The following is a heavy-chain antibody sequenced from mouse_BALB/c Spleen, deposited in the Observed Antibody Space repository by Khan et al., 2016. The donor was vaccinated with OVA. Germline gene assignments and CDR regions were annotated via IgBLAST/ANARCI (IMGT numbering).Heavy chain of an antibody. Sequence: EVQLQESGPGLVKPSQSLSLTCTVTGYQITSNYAWYWTRQFPGNKLEWMGYISDSGSTSYNPSFKMVMSITRDTSKKQFFLRLNSVTTENTATYYCARENYYGYSGNYGGQGTSVTVSS. CDR3: ARENYYGYSGNY. D-gene: IGHD1-2*01. J-gene: IGHJ4*01. CDR1: GYQITSNYA. V-gene: IGHV3-2*02. CDR2: ISDSGST.